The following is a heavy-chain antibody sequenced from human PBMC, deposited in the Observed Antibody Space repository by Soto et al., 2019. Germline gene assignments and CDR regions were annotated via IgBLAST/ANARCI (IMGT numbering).Heavy chain of an antibody. J-gene: IGHJ6*03. Sequence: PSETLSLTCTVSGGSISSYYWSWIRQPPGKGLEWIGYIYYSGSTNYNPSLKSRVTISVDTSKNQFSLKLSSVTAADTVVYCCARGRHHMDGWGKGTTVTVSS. V-gene: IGHV4-59*01. CDR1: GGSISSYY. CDR2: IYYSGST. CDR3: ARGRHHMDG.